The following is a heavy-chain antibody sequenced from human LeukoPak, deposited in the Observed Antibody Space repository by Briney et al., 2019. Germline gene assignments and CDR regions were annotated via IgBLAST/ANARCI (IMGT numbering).Heavy chain of an antibody. CDR1: GFTFNDHG. V-gene: IGHV3-30*02. CDR3: ARNRAFGTFDAFDM. D-gene: IGHD3-10*01. J-gene: IGHJ3*02. Sequence: GGSLRLSCVASGFTFNDHGMHWVRQAPGKGLEWVAFIRYDGTDESYGASVRGRLTISRDDSLNTVYLQMDSLGHDDTAVYYCARNRAFGTFDAFDMWGQGTMVTVPS. CDR2: IRYDGTDE.